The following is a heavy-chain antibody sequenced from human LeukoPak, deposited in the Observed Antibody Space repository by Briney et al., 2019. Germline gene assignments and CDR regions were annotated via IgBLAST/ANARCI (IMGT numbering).Heavy chain of an antibody. CDR1: GFILNSYS. J-gene: IGHJ4*01. V-gene: IGHV3-48*04. Sequence: GGSLRLSCAGSGFILNSYSMNWVRQAPGKGLEWISYITSNSNTIYYADSVEGRFTISRDNANNSLYLQTDSLKVDDTAVYYCARNTPHFDFWGHGTLVTVSS. D-gene: IGHD1/OR15-1a*01. CDR2: ITSNSNTI. CDR3: ARNTPHFDF.